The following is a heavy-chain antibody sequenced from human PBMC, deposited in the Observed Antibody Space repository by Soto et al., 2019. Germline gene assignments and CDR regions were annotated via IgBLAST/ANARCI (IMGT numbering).Heavy chain of an antibody. CDR2: ISAYNGDT. CDR3: ARDWSRYYDNSGLIWFY. V-gene: IGHV1-18*04. J-gene: IGHJ4*02. CDR1: GSTFRSSA. D-gene: IGHD3-22*01. Sequence: QIQLVQSGGEVKKPGASLNVSCKPSGSTFRSSAIRWAPPAPRQRLAPVGWISAYNGDTHYAPKFQDRITLTTETSTDTAYMELRSLRLDDTAVYYCARDWSRYYDNSGLIWFYWGQGSLVTVSS.